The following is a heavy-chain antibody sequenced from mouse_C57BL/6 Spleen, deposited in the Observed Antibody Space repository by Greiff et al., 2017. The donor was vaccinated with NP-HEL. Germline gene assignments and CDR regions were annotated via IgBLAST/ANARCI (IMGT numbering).Heavy chain of an antibody. Sequence: EVHLVESGPGLVKPSQSLSLTCSVTGYSITSGYYWNWIRQFPGNKLEWMGYISYDGSNNYNPSLKNRISITRDTSKNQFFLKLNSVTTEDTATYYCARARGSIAMDYWGQGTSVTVSS. CDR2: ISYDGSN. J-gene: IGHJ4*01. CDR3: ARARGSIAMDY. CDR1: GYSITSGYY. V-gene: IGHV3-6*01. D-gene: IGHD1-1*01.